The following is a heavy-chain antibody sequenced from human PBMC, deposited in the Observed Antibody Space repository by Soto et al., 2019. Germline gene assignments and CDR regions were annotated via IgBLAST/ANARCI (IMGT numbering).Heavy chain of an antibody. CDR3: ATMGTPATGLYYFDY. Sequence: QVQLQESGPGLVKPSQTLSLTCTVSGGSISSGNYYWSWIRQPPGKGLEWIGFISYSGSTYYNASLKSRVTISGYTSKNQFSLNLSFVTAADTAVYYCATMGTPATGLYYFDYWGQGTLVTVSS. CDR1: GGSISSGNYY. CDR2: ISYSGST. J-gene: IGHJ4*02. V-gene: IGHV4-30-4*01. D-gene: IGHD1-7*01.